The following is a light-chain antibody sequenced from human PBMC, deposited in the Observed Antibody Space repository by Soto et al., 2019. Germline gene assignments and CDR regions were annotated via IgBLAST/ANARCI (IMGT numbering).Light chain of an antibody. J-gene: IGKJ2*01. Sequence: EIVLTQSPATLSLCPGERATLSCRASQSVSSYLAWYQQKPGQAPRLFIYDASNRATGIPARFSGSGSGTDFTLTISSLEPEDFAVYYCQQRSNWPPYTFGQGTKLEMK. CDR3: QQRSNWPPYT. V-gene: IGKV3-11*01. CDR2: DAS. CDR1: QSVSSY.